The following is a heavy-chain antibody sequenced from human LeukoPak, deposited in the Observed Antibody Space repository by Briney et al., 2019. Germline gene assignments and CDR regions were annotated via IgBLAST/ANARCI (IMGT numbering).Heavy chain of an antibody. CDR1: GFTFSSYG. Sequence: GSLGLSCAASGFTFSSYGMHWVRQAPGKGLEWVAVIWYDGSNKYYADSVKGRFTISRDNSKNTLYLQMNSLRAEDTAVYYCARDYAGENWFDPWGQGTLVTVSS. CDR3: ARDYAGENWFDP. D-gene: IGHD3-16*01. J-gene: IGHJ5*02. CDR2: IWYDGSNK. V-gene: IGHV3-33*01.